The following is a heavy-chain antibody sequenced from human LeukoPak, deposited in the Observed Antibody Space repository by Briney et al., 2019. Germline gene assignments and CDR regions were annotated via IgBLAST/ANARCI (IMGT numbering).Heavy chain of an antibody. CDR1: GYTFISYG. CDR3: ARRPRPNRITMVRGVTSWFDP. J-gene: IGHJ5*02. Sequence: GASVKVSCKASGYTFISYGISWVRQAPGQGLEWMGWINTNTGNPTYAQGFTGRFVFSLDTSVSTAYLQISSLKAEDTAVYYCARRPRPNRITMVRGVTSWFDPWGQGTLVTVSS. V-gene: IGHV7-4-1*02. D-gene: IGHD3-10*01. CDR2: INTNTGNP.